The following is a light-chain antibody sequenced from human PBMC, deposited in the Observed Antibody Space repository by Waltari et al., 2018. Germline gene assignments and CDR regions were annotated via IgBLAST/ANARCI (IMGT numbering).Light chain of an antibody. V-gene: IGLV1-47*01. CDR3: AALDNRLSGRF. Sequence: QSVLTQPPSASGTPGQRVSMSCSGSSSNIGRSSVSWYQQVPGTAPKLLIYRNKKRPSWIPDRFSGSKSGTSASLAISGLRSENQADYYCAALDNRLSGRFFRSRTKVTVL. CDR2: RNK. J-gene: IGLJ1*01. CDR1: SSNIGRSS.